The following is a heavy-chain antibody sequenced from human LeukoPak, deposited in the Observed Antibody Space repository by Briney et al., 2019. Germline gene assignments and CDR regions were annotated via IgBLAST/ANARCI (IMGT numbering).Heavy chain of an antibody. D-gene: IGHD5-12*01. J-gene: IGHJ4*02. V-gene: IGHV4-34*01. Sequence: KPSETLSLTCAVYGGSFSGYYWSWIRQPPGKGLEWIGEINHSGSTNYNPSLKSRVTISVDTSKNQFSLKLSSVTAADTAVYYCARRIGGYDLDPYYWGQGTLVTVSS. CDR3: ARRIGGYDLDPYY. CDR2: INHSGST. CDR1: GGSFSGYY.